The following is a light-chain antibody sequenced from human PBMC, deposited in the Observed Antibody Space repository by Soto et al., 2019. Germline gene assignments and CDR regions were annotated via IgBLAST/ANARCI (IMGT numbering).Light chain of an antibody. CDR1: QSISSY. V-gene: IGKV1-39*01. J-gene: IGKJ1*01. CDR3: QQSYSTRRDWT. CDR2: AAS. Sequence: DIQMTHSPSSLSASVGDRVTITCRASQSISSYLNWYQQKPGKAPKLLIYAASSLQSGVPSRFSGSGSGTDFTLTISSLQPEDFATYYCQQSYSTRRDWTFGQGTKVDIK.